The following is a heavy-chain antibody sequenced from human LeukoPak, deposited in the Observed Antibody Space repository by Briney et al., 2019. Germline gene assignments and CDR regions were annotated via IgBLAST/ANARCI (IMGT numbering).Heavy chain of an antibody. D-gene: IGHD2-2*01. CDR3: ARDGIVVVPAAHYMDV. Sequence: ASVKVSCKASGYTFTSYYMHWVRQAPGQGLEWMGIINPSGGSTSYAQKFQGRVTMTRDTSTSTVYMELSSLRSEDTAVYYCARDGIVVVPAAHYMDVWGKGTTVTVSS. J-gene: IGHJ6*03. CDR2: INPSGGST. V-gene: IGHV1-46*01. CDR1: GYTFTSYY.